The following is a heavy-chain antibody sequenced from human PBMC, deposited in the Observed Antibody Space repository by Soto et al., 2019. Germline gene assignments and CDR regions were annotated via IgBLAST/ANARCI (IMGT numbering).Heavy chain of an antibody. CDR2: IIPILGIA. V-gene: IGHV1-69*02. Sequence: QVQLVQSGAEVKKPGSSVKVSCKASGGTFSSYTISWVRQAPGQGLEWMGRIIPILGIANYAQNFQSRVTITADKSKSTAYMGLSSLRSEDTAVYYCARAGVVGPEYAFDIWCQGTMVTVSS. CDR1: GGTFSSYT. J-gene: IGHJ3*02. D-gene: IGHD2-21*01. CDR3: ARAGVVGPEYAFDI.